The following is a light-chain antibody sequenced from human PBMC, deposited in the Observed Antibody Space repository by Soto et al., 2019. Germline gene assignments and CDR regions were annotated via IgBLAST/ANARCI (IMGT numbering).Light chain of an antibody. CDR2: GAS. CDR1: QSISSSY. J-gene: IGKJ3*01. CDR3: QQYNSSPPQFT. V-gene: IGKV3-20*01. Sequence: DIVLTQSPGTLSVSPGERVTLSCRASQSISSSYLACYQQRAGQAPRLLIFGASYRATGIPHRFSGSVSGTDFTLTISKLEPEDFAVYYCQQYNSSPPQFTFGPGTKVDSK.